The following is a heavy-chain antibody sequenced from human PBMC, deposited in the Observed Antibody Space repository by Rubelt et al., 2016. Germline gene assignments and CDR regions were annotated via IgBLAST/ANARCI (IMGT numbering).Heavy chain of an antibody. Sequence: VQLQESGPGLVKPSETLSLTCTVSGYSISRCYHWGWIRQPPGKGLGWLGGIYHSWSTYSNPSLKSRVTLSVNTPKTQLSLKLSLVTAADTAVYYCARDSGGGQPTTGAFDIWGQGTMVTVSS. J-gene: IGHJ3*02. CDR2: IYHSWST. D-gene: IGHD1-26*01. CDR3: ARDSGGGQPTTGAFDI. CDR1: GYSISRCYH. V-gene: IGHV4-38-2*02.